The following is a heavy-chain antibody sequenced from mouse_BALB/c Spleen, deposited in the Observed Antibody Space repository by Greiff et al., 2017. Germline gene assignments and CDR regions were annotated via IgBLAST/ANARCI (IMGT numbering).Heavy chain of an antibody. CDR3: ARGKYGNHYYYAMDY. V-gene: IGHV5-17*02. J-gene: IGHJ4*01. CDR2: ISSGSSTI. CDR1: GFTFSSFG. Sequence: EVMLVESGGGLVQPGGSRKLSCAASGFTFSSFGMHWVRQAPEKGLEWVAYISSGSSTIYYADTVKGRFTISRDNPKNTLFLQMTSLRSEDTAMYYCARGKYGNHYYYAMDYWGQGTSVTVSS. D-gene: IGHD2-1*01.